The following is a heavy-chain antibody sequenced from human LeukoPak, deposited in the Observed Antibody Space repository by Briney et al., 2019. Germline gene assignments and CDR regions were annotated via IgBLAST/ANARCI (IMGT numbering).Heavy chain of an antibody. D-gene: IGHD3-22*01. J-gene: IGHJ4*02. CDR1: GFTFSSYG. CDR3: ARNRYYYDSSGYYPYDFDY. V-gene: IGHV3-33*01. Sequence: GRSLRLSCAASGFTFSSYGMHWVRQAPGKGLEGVAVIWYDGSNKYYADSVKGRFTISRDNSKNTLYLQMNSLRAEDTAVYYCARNRYYYDSSGYYPYDFDYWGQGTLVTVSS. CDR2: IWYDGSNK.